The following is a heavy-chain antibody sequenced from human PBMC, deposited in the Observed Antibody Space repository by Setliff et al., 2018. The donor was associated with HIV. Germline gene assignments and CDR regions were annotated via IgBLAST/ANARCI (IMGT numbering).Heavy chain of an antibody. CDR1: GGIFSSYA. CDR2: IIPIVGTP. V-gene: IGHV1-69*13. CDR3: ARDQSEERWRQLEDNYYYAMDV. Sequence: SVKVSCKSSGGIFSSYAFSWVRQAPGQGLQWMGGIIPIVGTPNYAQKFQGRVTITADDSTSTAYMALTSLRSEDTAVYFCARDQSEERWRQLEDNYYYAMDVWGQGTTVTVSS. D-gene: IGHD1-1*01. J-gene: IGHJ6*02.